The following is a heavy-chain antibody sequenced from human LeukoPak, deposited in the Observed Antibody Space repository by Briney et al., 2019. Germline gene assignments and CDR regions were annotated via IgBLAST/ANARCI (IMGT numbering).Heavy chain of an antibody. J-gene: IGHJ4*02. CDR3: AKDKAGTIVWYGRWAIGLFDY. V-gene: IGHV3-43*02. Sequence: GGSLRLSCAASGFNLDAYAMHWVRHAPGKGLQWISLISADGGSTYYADSVKGRFTISRDNSKNSLYLQMNSLTTEDTAFYYCAKDKAGTIVWYGRWAIGLFDYWGQGTLLTVSS. D-gene: IGHD6-13*01. CDR2: ISADGGST. CDR1: GFNLDAYA.